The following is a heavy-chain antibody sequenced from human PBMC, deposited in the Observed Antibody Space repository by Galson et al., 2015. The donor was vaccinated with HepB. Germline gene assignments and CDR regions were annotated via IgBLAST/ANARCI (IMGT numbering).Heavy chain of an antibody. D-gene: IGHD3-10*01. J-gene: IGHJ4*02. CDR3: ARDRPGSYDDY. CDR2: ISYDGSNK. V-gene: IGHV3-30*04. CDR1: GFTFSSYA. Sequence: SLRLSCAASGFTFSSYAMHWVRQAPGKGLEWVAVISYDGSNKYYADSVKGRFTISRDNAQNSLYLQMNSLRAEDTAVYYCARDRPGSYDDYWGQGTLVTASS.